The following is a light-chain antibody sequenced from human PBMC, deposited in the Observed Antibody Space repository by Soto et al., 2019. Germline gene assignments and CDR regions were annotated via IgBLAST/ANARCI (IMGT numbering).Light chain of an antibody. J-gene: IGKJ3*01. CDR2: DAS. CDR3: QQFANPPIT. V-gene: IGKV1-33*01. Sequence: DIQMTQSPSSLSASIGDRVTITCQASQDISNYLNWYQQKAGKAPKVLIFDASNLDGGVPSRFSGSGSGTDFTFTISSLHPEDVATYYCQQFANPPITFGPGTRVDI. CDR1: QDISNY.